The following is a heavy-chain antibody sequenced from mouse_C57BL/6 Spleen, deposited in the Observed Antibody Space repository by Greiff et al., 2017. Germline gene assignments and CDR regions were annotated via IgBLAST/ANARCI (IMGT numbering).Heavy chain of an antibody. V-gene: IGHV1-18*01. D-gene: IGHD1-1*01. CDR3: ARSTTVVDYFDY. CDR2: INPNNGGT. J-gene: IGHJ2*01. Sequence: VQLQQSGPELVKPGASVKIPCKASGYTFTDYNMDWVKQSHGKSLEWIGDINPNNGGTIYNQKFKGKATLTVDKSSSTAYMELRSLTSEDTAVYYCARSTTVVDYFDYWGQGTTLTVSS. CDR1: GYTFTDYN.